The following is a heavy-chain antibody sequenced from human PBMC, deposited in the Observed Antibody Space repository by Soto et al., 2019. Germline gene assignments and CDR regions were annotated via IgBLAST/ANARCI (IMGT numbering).Heavy chain of an antibody. CDR1: GFMFSTYL. CDR3: VGALTYEVPYYYHGMDV. CDR2: IKQGGNEK. V-gene: IGHV3-7*01. Sequence: PGGSLRLSCEASGFMFSTYLMSWVRQAPGKGLEWVANIKQGGNEKFYVDSVKGRFTISRDNAKKSLFLQMNSLRPEDTAVYYCVGALTYEVPYYYHGMDVWGQGTTVTVSS. D-gene: IGHD3-16*01. J-gene: IGHJ6*02.